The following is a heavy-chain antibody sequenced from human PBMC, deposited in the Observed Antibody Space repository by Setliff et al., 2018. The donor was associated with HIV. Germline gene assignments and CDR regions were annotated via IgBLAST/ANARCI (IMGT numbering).Heavy chain of an antibody. J-gene: IGHJ4*02. CDR2: FDPKNGKR. CDR1: GSTLSELS. CDR3: TLLAVTTNKEWKTFDF. Sequence: GASVKVSCKVSGSTLSELSMHWVRQAPGEGLEWVAGFDPKNGKRVYAQKFQGRVKLAEDTSTDTAYMDLSSLRSEDTAIYYCTLLAVTTNKEWKTFDFWGQGTLVTVSS. V-gene: IGHV1-24*01. D-gene: IGHD4-17*01.